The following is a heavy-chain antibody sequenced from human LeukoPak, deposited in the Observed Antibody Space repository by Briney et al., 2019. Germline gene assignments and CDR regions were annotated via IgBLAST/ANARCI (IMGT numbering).Heavy chain of an antibody. Sequence: PGGSLRLSCAASGFTFSDYYMSWIRQAPGKGLEWVSYISSSSSYTNYADSVKGRFTISRDNAKNSLYLQMNSLRAEDTAVYYCARDKGMVRGVNVDYWGQGTLVTVSS. D-gene: IGHD3-10*01. V-gene: IGHV3-11*06. CDR1: GFTFSDYY. CDR2: ISSSSSYT. J-gene: IGHJ4*02. CDR3: ARDKGMVRGVNVDY.